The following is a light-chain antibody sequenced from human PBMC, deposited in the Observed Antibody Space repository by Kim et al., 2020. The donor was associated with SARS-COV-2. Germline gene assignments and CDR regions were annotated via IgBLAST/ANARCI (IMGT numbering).Light chain of an antibody. CDR1: SSSIGNYY. J-gene: IGLJ3*02. CDR2: DNN. CDR3: GTWDRSRGAWV. Sequence: GRKVSSSGAGSSSSIGNYYVTWYQQLPGTAPKLLIYDNNKRPSGIPDRFSGSKCGTSATLGIAGLQTGDEADYYCGTWDRSRGAWVFGGGTQLTVL. V-gene: IGLV1-51*01.